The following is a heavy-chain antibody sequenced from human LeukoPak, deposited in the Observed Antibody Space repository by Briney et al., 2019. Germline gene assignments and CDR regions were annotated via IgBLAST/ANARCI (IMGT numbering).Heavy chain of an antibody. CDR3: AKERKLLPFDC. CDR2: IQSDEIDK. CDR1: GFTFSTYG. Sequence: PGGSLRLSCAASGFTFSTYGMHWVRQAPGKGLEWVAFIQSDEIDKFYADSVKGRFTVSRDNSKNTLYLQMNSLRAEDTAICYCAKERKLLPFDCWGQGTLVTVSS. J-gene: IGHJ4*02. V-gene: IGHV3-30*02. D-gene: IGHD4-23*01.